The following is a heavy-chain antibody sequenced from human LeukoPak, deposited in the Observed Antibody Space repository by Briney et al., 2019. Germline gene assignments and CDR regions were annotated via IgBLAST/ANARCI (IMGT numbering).Heavy chain of an antibody. Sequence: GESLQISCQGSGYSFNTYWIGWVRQMPGKGLECMGIIYPGDSEVRYSPSFQGQVTISADKSISTAYLQWSSPKASDSAMYYCARQVGHWLTHWGQGTLVTVSS. CDR1: GYSFNTYW. D-gene: IGHD6-19*01. CDR3: ARQVGHWLTH. V-gene: IGHV5-51*01. J-gene: IGHJ4*02. CDR2: IYPGDSEV.